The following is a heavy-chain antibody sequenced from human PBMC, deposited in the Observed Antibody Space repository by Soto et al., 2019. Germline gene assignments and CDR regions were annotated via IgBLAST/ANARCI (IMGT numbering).Heavy chain of an antibody. Sequence: GGSLRLSCAASGFTFSSYAMGWVRQGPGKGLEWVAVVSIGGSTHYADSVRGRFTISRDNSKNTLSLQMNSLTAEDTAVYFYAKRRGAGGNFDYWGQGALVTVSS. J-gene: IGHJ4*02. V-gene: IGHV3-23*01. CDR3: AKRRGAGGNFDY. CDR1: GFTFSSYA. D-gene: IGHD1-26*01. CDR2: VSIGGST.